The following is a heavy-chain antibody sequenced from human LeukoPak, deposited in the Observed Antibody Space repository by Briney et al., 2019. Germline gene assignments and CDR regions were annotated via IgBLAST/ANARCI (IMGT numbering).Heavy chain of an antibody. V-gene: IGHV4-34*01. CDR3: ARSPPIMITFGGVILEGYYFDY. CDR2: INHSGST. J-gene: IGHJ4*02. CDR1: GGSFSGCY. Sequence: SETLSLTCAVYGGSFSGCYWSWIRQPPGKGLEWIGEINHSGSTNYNPSLKSRVTISVDTSKNQFSLKLSSVTAADTAVYYCARSPPIMITFGGVILEGYYFDYWGQGTLVTVSS. D-gene: IGHD3-16*02.